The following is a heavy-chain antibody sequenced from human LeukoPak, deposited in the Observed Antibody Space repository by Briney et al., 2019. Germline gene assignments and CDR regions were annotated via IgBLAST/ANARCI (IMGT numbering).Heavy chain of an antibody. CDR2: ISGSGGST. J-gene: IGHJ4*02. CDR3: AKASKRGYYYDSSGYYFDY. D-gene: IGHD3-22*01. CDR1: GFTFSSYG. Sequence: GGSLRLSCAASGFTFSSYGMHWVRQAPGKGLEWVSAISGSGGSTYYADSVKGRFTISRDNSKNTLYLQMNSLRAEDTAVYYCAKASKRGYYYDSSGYYFDYWGQGTLVTVSS. V-gene: IGHV3-23*01.